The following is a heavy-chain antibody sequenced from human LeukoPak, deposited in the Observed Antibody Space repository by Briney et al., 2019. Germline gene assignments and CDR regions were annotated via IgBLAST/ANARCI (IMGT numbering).Heavy chain of an antibody. J-gene: IGHJ4*02. D-gene: IGHD6-13*01. CDR2: INSDGSST. Sequence: GGSLRLSCAASGFTFSSHWMHWVRQAPGKGLVWVSRINSDGSSTSYADSVKGRFTISRDNAKNTLYLQMNSLRAEDTAVYYCAKVGRIAAAGKIDYWGQGTLVTVSS. V-gene: IGHV3-74*01. CDR1: GFTFSSHW. CDR3: AKVGRIAAAGKIDY.